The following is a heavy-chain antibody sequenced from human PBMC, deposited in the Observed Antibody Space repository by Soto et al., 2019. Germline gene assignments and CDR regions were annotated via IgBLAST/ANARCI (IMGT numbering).Heavy chain of an antibody. CDR1: GGTFSSYA. CDR3: AIGPWDSSSSAEYFQH. J-gene: IGHJ1*01. CDR2: IIPIFGTA. V-gene: IGHV1-69*12. Sequence: QVQLVQSGAEVKKPGSSVKVSCKASGGTFSSYAISWVRQAPGQGLEWMGGIIPIFGTANYAQKFQGRVTMTADESTSTADMELSSLRSEDTAVYYCAIGPWDSSSSAEYFQHWGQGTLVTVSS. D-gene: IGHD6-6*01.